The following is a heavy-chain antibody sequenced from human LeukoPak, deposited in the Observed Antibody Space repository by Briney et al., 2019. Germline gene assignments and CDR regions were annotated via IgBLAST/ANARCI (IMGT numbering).Heavy chain of an antibody. D-gene: IGHD4-17*01. CDR1: GFTFSSYS. CDR2: ISSTGNYI. Sequence: GGSLRLSCAAPGFTFSSYSINWVRQAPGKGLEWVSSISSTGNYIYYADSVKGRFTVSRDNAKNSLYLQMNSLGAEDTALYYCARAPTVTTNIIYWYFDLWGRGTIVTVSS. CDR3: ARAPTVTTNIIYWYFDL. J-gene: IGHJ2*01. V-gene: IGHV3-21*01.